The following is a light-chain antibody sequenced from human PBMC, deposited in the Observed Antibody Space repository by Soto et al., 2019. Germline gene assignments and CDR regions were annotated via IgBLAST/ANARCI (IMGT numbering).Light chain of an antibody. CDR1: SSDVGGYDY. CDR2: EVN. J-gene: IGLJ1*01. Sequence: QSVLTQPASVSGSPGQSITISCTGTSSDVGGYDYVSWYQLHPGKAPKLMVFEVNNRPSGVSYRFSGSKSGNTASPTISGLQAEDEAVYYCGTWDDSLFSFVFGPGTKVTVL. V-gene: IGLV2-14*01. CDR3: GTWDDSLFSFV.